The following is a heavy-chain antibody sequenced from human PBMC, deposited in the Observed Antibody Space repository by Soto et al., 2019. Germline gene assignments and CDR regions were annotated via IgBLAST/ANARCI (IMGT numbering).Heavy chain of an antibody. CDR2: IYYSGST. J-gene: IGHJ4*02. D-gene: IGHD4-17*01. Sequence: ETLSLTCTVSGGSISSYYLSWIRQPPGKGLEWIGYIYYSGSTNYNPSLKSRVTISVDTSKNQFSLKLSSVTAADTAVYYCARGGATVTTRYMDYWGQGTLVTVSS. CDR3: ARGGATVTTRYMDY. V-gene: IGHV4-59*01. CDR1: GGSISSYY.